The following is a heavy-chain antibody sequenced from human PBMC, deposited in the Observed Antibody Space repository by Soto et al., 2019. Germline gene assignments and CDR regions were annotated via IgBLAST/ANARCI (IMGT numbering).Heavy chain of an antibody. J-gene: IGHJ4*02. Sequence: QVQLVQSGAEVKKPGSSVKVSCKAAGGTFSSYAISWVRQAPGQGLEWMGGSIPIFGTANYAQKFQGRVTITADASTSTAYMELSSLRSEDTAVYYCAREGGYSGFDRRQYYFDYWGQGTLVTVSS. CDR3: AREGGYSGFDRRQYYFDY. CDR1: GGTFSSYA. CDR2: SIPIFGTA. D-gene: IGHD5-12*01. V-gene: IGHV1-69*12.